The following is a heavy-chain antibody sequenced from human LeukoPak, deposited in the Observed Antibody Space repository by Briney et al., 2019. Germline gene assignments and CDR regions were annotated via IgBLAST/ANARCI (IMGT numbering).Heavy chain of an antibody. CDR1: GYTFNGYY. D-gene: IGHD6-19*01. Sequence: ASVNVSCKASGYTFNGYYKHWVRQAPGQGLEWMRWINPNSGGTNYAQKFQGRVTMTRDTSISTAYMELSRLRSDDTAMYYCARSSGWKYNIDYWGQGTLVTVSS. V-gene: IGHV1-2*02. J-gene: IGHJ4*02. CDR2: INPNSGGT. CDR3: ARSSGWKYNIDY.